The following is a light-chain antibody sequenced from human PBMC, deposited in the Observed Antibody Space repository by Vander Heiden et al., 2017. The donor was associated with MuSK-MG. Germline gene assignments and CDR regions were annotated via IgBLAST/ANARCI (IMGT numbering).Light chain of an antibody. Sequence: DIVMTQSPNSLAVSLGARATINCKSSESVFFSGNNKDYLAWYQQKPGQPPKLLFYWASARESGVPDRFIGSGSGTNFTLTITTLQAEDVAVYSCQQYYATPRTFGQGTKVEL. CDR3: QQYYATPRT. CDR2: WAS. V-gene: IGKV4-1*01. J-gene: IGKJ1*01. CDR1: ESVFFSGNNKDY.